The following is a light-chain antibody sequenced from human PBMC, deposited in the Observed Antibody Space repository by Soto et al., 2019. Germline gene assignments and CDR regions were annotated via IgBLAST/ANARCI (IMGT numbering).Light chain of an antibody. J-gene: IGKJ1*01. CDR2: LGS. CDR1: QSLLHSNGYNY. CDR3: MQALQTPPT. Sequence: EIVMTQSPLSLSVTSGEPASISCRSSQSLLHSNGYNYLTWHLQKPGQSPQLLIYLGSYRASGVPDRFSGSGSGTDFTLKISRVEAEDVGVYYCMQALQTPPTFGPGTKVDIK. V-gene: IGKV2-28*01.